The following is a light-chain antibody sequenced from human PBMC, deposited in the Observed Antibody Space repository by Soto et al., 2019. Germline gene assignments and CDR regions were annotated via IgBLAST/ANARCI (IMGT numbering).Light chain of an antibody. J-gene: IGKJ1*01. CDR2: GAS. V-gene: IGKV3-20*01. Sequence: EIVLTQSPGTLSLSPGERATLSCRASQSVTSNYLAWYQQKLGQAPRLLIYGASNRATGIPDRFSGSGSGTDFTLTITRLEPEDFAVYYCQQYGSSRWTFGQGTKVDIK. CDR1: QSVTSNY. CDR3: QQYGSSRWT.